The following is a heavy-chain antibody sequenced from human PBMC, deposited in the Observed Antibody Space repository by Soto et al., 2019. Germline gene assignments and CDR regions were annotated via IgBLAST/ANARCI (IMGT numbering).Heavy chain of an antibody. CDR2: ISWNSGSI. CDR3: AKDMGYSSSSLAQGLDY. J-gene: IGHJ4*02. CDR1: GVTFVDYA. Sequence: GGFLRLSCAASGVTFVDYAMHWVRQAPGKGLEWVSGISWNSGSIGYADSVKGRFTISRDNDKNSLYLQMNSLRAEDTSLYFCAKDMGYSSSSLAQGLDYWGQGTLVTVSS. V-gene: IGHV3-9*01. D-gene: IGHD6-6*01.